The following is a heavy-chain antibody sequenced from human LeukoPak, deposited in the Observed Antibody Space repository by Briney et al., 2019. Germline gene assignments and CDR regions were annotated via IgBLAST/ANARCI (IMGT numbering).Heavy chain of an antibody. Sequence: SVKVSCKASGYTFTSYYMHWVRQAPGQGLEWMGRIIPILGIANYAQKFQGRVTVTADKSTSTAYMELSSLGSEDTAVYYCARVEYSGYYYYGMDVWGQGTTVTVSS. D-gene: IGHD5-12*01. CDR1: GYTFTSYY. V-gene: IGHV1-69*04. J-gene: IGHJ6*02. CDR2: IIPILGIA. CDR3: ARVEYSGYYYYGMDV.